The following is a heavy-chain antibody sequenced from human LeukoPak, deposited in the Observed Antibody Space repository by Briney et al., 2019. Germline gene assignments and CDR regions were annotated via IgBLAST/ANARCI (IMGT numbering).Heavy chain of an antibody. Sequence: PGGSLRLSCAASRFTVSSNYMSWVRQAPGKGLEWVSVIYSGGSTYYADSVKGRFTISRDNSKNTLYLQMNSLRAEDTAVYYCASRVGATPRYFDYWGQGTLVTVSS. CDR2: IYSGGST. V-gene: IGHV3-66*01. D-gene: IGHD1-26*01. CDR1: RFTVSSNY. CDR3: ASRVGATPRYFDY. J-gene: IGHJ4*02.